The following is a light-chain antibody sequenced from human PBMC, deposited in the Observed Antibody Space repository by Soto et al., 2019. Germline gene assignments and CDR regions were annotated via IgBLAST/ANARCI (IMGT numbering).Light chain of an antibody. V-gene: IGKV3-15*01. CDR2: SAS. Sequence: DIVMTQSPATLSVSPGGRATLSCRARQSISDTLAWYQQKPGQAPRLLIYSASRRATGFPARFSGSGSGTVFTLTISSLQSEDFAVYYCQQYDNWPWTFGQGTKVEI. J-gene: IGKJ1*01. CDR1: QSISDT. CDR3: QQYDNWPWT.